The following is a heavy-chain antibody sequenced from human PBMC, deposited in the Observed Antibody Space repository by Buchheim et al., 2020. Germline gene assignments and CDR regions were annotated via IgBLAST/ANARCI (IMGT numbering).Heavy chain of an antibody. V-gene: IGHV4-59*01. CDR2: IYYSGST. CDR3: ARVIGDCSGGSCYFDY. D-gene: IGHD2-15*01. J-gene: IGHJ4*02. Sequence: QVQLQESGPGLVKPSETLSLTCTVSGGSTSSYYWSWIRQPPGKGLEWIGYIYYSGSTNYNPSLKSRVTISVDTSKNQFSLKLSSVTAADTAVYYCARVIGDCSGGSCYFDYWGQGTL. CDR1: GGSTSSYY.